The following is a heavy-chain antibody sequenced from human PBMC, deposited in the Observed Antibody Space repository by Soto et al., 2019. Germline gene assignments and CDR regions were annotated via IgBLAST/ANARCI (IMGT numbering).Heavy chain of an antibody. J-gene: IGHJ3*02. CDR1: GYTFTSYA. CDR3: ARPLSWSDAFDI. D-gene: IGHD1-26*01. V-gene: IGHV1-3*01. Sequence: QVQLVKSGAEVKKPGASVKVSCKASGYTFTSYAMHWVRQAPGQRLEWMGWINAGNGNTKYSHKFQGRVTITRDTSASTAYMELSSLRSEYTAVYYCARPLSWSDAFDIWGQGTMVTVSS. CDR2: INAGNGNT.